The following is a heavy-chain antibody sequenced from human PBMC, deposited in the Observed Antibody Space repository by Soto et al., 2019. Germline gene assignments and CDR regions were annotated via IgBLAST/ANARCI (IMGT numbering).Heavy chain of an antibody. Sequence: PGESLKISCQASGYTFTNYWIAWVRHMPGRGLEWMGLIFPRDSDTRYNSSFEGQVTISTDKSIATAYLQWTSLKASDTATYFCARLGSLLQPIDYWGQGTTVTVSS. D-gene: IGHD4-4*01. J-gene: IGHJ4*02. CDR1: GYTFTNYW. CDR3: ARLGSLLQPIDY. V-gene: IGHV5-51*03. CDR2: IFPRDSDT.